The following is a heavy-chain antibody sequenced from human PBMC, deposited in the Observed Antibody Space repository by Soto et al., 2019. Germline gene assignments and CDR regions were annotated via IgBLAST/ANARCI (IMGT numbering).Heavy chain of an antibody. CDR2: ISHDGGT. CDR3: ARGQMVWYGDLTPYHRDMDV. CDR1: GGSFDDFY. Sequence: QVQLQQWGAGLLRPSETLSLTCAFYGGSFDDFYWSWVRQSPGKGLEWVGEISHDGGTNYSPSLPSRVSISVDSSKNQCYLHLRSVTAADTGIYYCARGQMVWYGDLTPYHRDMDVWGQGTTVTVSS. J-gene: IGHJ6*02. D-gene: IGHD3-10*01. V-gene: IGHV4-34*02.